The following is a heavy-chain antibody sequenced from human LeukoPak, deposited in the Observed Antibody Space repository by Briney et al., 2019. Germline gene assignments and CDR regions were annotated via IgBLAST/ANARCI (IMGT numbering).Heavy chain of an antibody. J-gene: IGHJ3*02. Sequence: SVKVSCKASGGTFSSYAISWVRQAPGQGLEWMGGIIPIFGTANYAQKFQGRVTITADESTSTAYMELSSLRSEDTAVYYCALNSYESSGFDAFDIWGQGTMVTVSS. D-gene: IGHD3-22*01. CDR2: IIPIFGTA. CDR1: GGTFSSYA. V-gene: IGHV1-69*13. CDR3: ALNSYESSGFDAFDI.